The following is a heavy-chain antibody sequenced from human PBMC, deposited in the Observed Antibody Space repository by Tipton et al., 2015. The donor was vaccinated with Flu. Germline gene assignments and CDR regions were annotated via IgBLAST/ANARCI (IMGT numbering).Heavy chain of an antibody. Sequence: TLSLTCSVSGGSIVNSNSHWGWVRQSPGKGLEWIGSVYYTGSTFYNPSLKNRLTISVDKSKNQFSLRLNSVTAADTAVYYCAKGLDPWGQGTLVTVSS. CDR2: VYYTGST. J-gene: IGHJ5*02. CDR3: AKGLDP. V-gene: IGHV4-39*07. CDR1: GGSIVNSNSH.